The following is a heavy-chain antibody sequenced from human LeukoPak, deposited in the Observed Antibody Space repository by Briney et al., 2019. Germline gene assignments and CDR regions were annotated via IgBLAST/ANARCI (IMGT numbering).Heavy chain of an antibody. CDR3: ARIFRLAAAAHFQH. CDR1: GYTFTGYY. J-gene: IGHJ1*01. V-gene: IGHV1-2*02. Sequence: ASVKVSCKASGYTFTGYYMHWVRQAPGQGLEWMGWINPNSGGTNYAQKFQGRVTMTRDTSISTAYTELSRLRSDDTAVYYCARIFRLAAAAHFQHWGQGTLVTVSS. D-gene: IGHD6-13*01. CDR2: INPNSGGT.